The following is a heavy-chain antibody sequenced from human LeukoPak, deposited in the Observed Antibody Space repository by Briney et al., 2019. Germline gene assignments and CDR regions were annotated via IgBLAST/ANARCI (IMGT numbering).Heavy chain of an antibody. J-gene: IGHJ4*02. D-gene: IGHD1-26*01. CDR3: TTERRGSYLDFAD. CDR2: IKNKTYEETT. V-gene: IGHV3-15*01. Sequence: GGSQTLSRAASGFTLSNAWISWGPQAPGKGPEWVGSIKNKTYEETTDHAAPVKGRFTISRDAPKSPRCLQTNSLKSADTAVYFSTTERRGSYLDFADWGEGTLATVSS. CDR1: GFTLSNAW.